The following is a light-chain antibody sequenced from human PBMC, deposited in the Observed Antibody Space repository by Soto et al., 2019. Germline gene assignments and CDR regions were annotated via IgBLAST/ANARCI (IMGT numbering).Light chain of an antibody. CDR3: QQSYSTLWM. CDR1: QSISSY. Sequence: DIQMTQSPSSLSASVGDRVTITCRASQSISSYLNWYQQKPGKAPKLLIYAASSLQSGVPSRVSGSGSGTDFTLTISSLQPEDFATYYCQQSYSTLWMFGQGTKVEIK. J-gene: IGKJ1*01. CDR2: AAS. V-gene: IGKV1-39*01.